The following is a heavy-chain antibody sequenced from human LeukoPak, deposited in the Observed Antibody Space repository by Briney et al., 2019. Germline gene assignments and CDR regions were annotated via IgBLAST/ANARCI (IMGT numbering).Heavy chain of an antibody. CDR2: ISGRGGST. CDR3: ARDLLAGTGGDY. V-gene: IGHV3-23*01. Sequence: PGGSLRLSCAASGFTFSSYAMSWVRQAPGKGLEWVSAISGRGGSTYYADSVKGRFTISRDNYKNTLYLQMNSLRAEDTAVYYCARDLLAGTGGDYWGQGTLVTVSS. CDR1: GFTFSSYA. D-gene: IGHD3-10*01. J-gene: IGHJ4*02.